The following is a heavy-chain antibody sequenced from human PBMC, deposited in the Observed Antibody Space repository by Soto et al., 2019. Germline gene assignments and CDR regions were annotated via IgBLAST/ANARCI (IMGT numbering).Heavy chain of an antibody. J-gene: IGHJ4*02. CDR1: GFTLGDSA. CDR2: IKSKANSYAT. D-gene: IGHD1-1*01. Sequence: PGGSLRLSCAASGFTLGDSAMHWVRQASGKGLEWVVRIKSKANSYATAYAASVKGRFTISRDDSKNTAYLQMNSLKTEDTAVYYCTHTPTWGQGTLVTVSS. V-gene: IGHV3-73*01. CDR3: THTPT.